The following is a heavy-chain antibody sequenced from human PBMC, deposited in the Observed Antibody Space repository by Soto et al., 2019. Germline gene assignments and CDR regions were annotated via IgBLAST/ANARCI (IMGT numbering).Heavy chain of an antibody. CDR1: GGSISSYY. CDR2: IYYSGST. Sequence: SETLSLTCTVSGGSISSYYWSWIRQPPGKGLEWIGYIYYSGSTNYNPSLKSRVTISVDTSKNQFSLKLSSVTAADTAVYYCARGGSSGWYGIWDYWGQGTLVTVSS. J-gene: IGHJ4*02. D-gene: IGHD6-19*01. V-gene: IGHV4-59*01. CDR3: ARGGSSGWYGIWDY.